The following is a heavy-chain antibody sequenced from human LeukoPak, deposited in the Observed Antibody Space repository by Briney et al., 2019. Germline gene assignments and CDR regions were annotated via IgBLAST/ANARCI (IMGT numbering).Heavy chain of an antibody. J-gene: IGHJ4*02. D-gene: IGHD3-9*01. CDR1: GGSISSSSYY. CDR3: ARGEYYDILTGYYPTPLDY. CDR2: ISYSGST. Sequence: TSETLSLTCTVSGGSISSSSYYWGWIRQPPGKGLEWIGSISYSGSTYYNPSLKSRVTISVDTSKNQFSLKLSSVTAADTAVYYCARGEYYDILTGYYPTPLDYWGQGTLVTVSS. V-gene: IGHV4-39*01.